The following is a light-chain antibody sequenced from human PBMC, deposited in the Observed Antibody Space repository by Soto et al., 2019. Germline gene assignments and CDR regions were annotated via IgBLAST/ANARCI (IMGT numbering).Light chain of an antibody. V-gene: IGKV4-1*01. CDR3: QQYFRSPLT. CDR1: QSILYSSNNKNY. CDR2: WAS. J-gene: IGKJ4*01. Sequence: DIVMTQSPDSLAVSLGERATINCKSSQSILYSSNNKNYLAWYQQKPGQPPKLLIYWASTRESRVPDRFSGSGSVTDFTLSINSLQAADVAVYYCQQYFRSPLTFGGGTKVEIK.